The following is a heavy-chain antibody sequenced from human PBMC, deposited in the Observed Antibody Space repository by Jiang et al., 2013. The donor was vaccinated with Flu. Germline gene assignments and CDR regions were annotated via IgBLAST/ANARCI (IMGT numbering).Heavy chain of an antibody. CDR2: IYTSGST. CDR3: ARGYCSGGSCYSTVDAFDI. Sequence: GPGLVKPSETLSLTCTVSGGSISSYYWSWIRQPAGKGLEWIGRIYTSGSTNYNPSLKSRVTMSVDTSKNQFSLKLSSVTAADTAVYYCARGYCSGGSCYSTVDAFDIWGQGQWSPSLQ. D-gene: IGHD2-15*01. J-gene: IGHJ3*02. V-gene: IGHV4-4*07. CDR1: GGSISSYY.